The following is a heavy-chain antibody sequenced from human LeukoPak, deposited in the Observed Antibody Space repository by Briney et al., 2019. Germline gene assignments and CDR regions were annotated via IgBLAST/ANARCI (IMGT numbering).Heavy chain of an antibody. J-gene: IGHJ3*02. Sequence: PSETLSLTCSVSGGSISSFYWSWVRQFPGKGLEWVGYSYHSGNTKYNPSLKSRVTISVDTSKNQISLKLSSVTAADTAVYYCARVTDSRGYYYSDDAFDIWGQGTMVTVSS. CDR3: ARVTDSRGYYYSDDAFDI. V-gene: IGHV4-59*01. CDR2: SYHSGNT. CDR1: GGSISSFY. D-gene: IGHD3-22*01.